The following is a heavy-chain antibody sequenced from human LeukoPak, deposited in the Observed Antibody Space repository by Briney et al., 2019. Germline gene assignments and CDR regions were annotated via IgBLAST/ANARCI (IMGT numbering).Heavy chain of an antibody. CDR1: GFTFSNYA. Sequence: GGSLRLSCAASGFTFSNYAMYWVRQDPGKGLEWVSTITSGDNTYYADSVKGRFTISRDNSKSTLYLQMNSLRAEDTALYYCAKLVGATTDFDYWGQGTLVTVSS. D-gene: IGHD1-26*01. V-gene: IGHV3-23*01. J-gene: IGHJ4*02. CDR2: ITSGDNT. CDR3: AKLVGATTDFDY.